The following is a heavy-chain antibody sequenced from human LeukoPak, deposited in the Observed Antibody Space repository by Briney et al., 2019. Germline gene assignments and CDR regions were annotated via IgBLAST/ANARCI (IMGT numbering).Heavy chain of an antibody. CDR2: IYYSGST. CDR3: ARGLLSGYDFWRGYPYYFAY. V-gene: IGHV4-59*01. CDR1: GGSISSYY. Sequence: SETLSLTCTVAGGSISSYYWSWVRRPPGKGLEWIGYIYYSGSTTYNPSLKSRVTISVDTSKNQFSLKLSSVTAADTAVYYCARGLLSGYDFWRGYPYYFAYWGQGTLVTVSS. J-gene: IGHJ4*02. D-gene: IGHD3-3*01.